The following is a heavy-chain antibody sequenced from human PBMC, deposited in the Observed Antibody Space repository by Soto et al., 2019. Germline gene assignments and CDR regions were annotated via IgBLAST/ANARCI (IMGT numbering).Heavy chain of an antibody. CDR3: ARWVRGVTALAFDI. CDR1: GYTFTSYD. D-gene: IGHD3-10*01. CDR2: MNPNSGNT. V-gene: IGHV1-8*01. Sequence: ASVKVSCKASGYTFTSYDINWVRQATGQGLEWMGWMNPNSGNTGYAQKFQGRVTMTRNTSISTAYMELSSLRSEDTAVYYCARWVRGVTALAFDIWGQGTMVTVSS. J-gene: IGHJ3*02.